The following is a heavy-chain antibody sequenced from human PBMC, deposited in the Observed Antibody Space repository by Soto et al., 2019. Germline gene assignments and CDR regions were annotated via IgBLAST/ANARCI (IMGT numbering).Heavy chain of an antibody. V-gene: IGHV4-34*01. J-gene: IGHJ5*02. CDR2: IYHGGST. Sequence: SEPLSLTFSFYRGSLSGYYWSWLRQPPGKGLEWIGSIYHGGSTYYNPSLNSRVTLSIDMTNNHVSLILNSVTAADTAVYYCARVGPWVPYYYDSSPYTFENWFDPWGQGTLVTVSS. CDR3: ARVGPWVPYYYDSSPYTFENWFDP. CDR1: RGSLSGYY. D-gene: IGHD3-22*01.